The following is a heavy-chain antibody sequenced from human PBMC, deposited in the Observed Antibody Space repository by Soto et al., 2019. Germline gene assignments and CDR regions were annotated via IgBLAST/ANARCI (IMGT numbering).Heavy chain of an antibody. CDR2: IYNSGNT. V-gene: IGHV4-30-2*01. CDR3: ARGSDGVWNWFDP. Sequence: PSETRSLTCAVSGGSISGGVYSGIGIRQPPGQGLEWIGYIYNSGNTYYNPSLMSRVTISVDRSQNHFSLKLTSVTAADTAVYYCARGSDGVWNWFDPWGQGTQVTVSS. D-gene: IGHD2-21*02. CDR1: GGSISGGVYS. J-gene: IGHJ5*02.